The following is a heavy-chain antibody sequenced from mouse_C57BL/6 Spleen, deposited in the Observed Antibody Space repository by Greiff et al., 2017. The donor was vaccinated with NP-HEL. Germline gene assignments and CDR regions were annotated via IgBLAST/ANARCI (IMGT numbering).Heavy chain of an antibody. CDR1: GYTFTSYW. V-gene: IGHV1-69*01. J-gene: IGHJ1*03. CDR3: ERRDYYGSRRGWYFDV. D-gene: IGHD1-1*01. Sequence: VQLQQPGAELVMPGASVKLSCKASGYTFTSYWMHWVKQRPGQGLEWIGEIYPSDSYTNYNPKFKGKTTLTVDKSSSPAYMQLSSRTSEESAVYDCERRDYYGSRRGWYFDVWGTGTTVTVSS. CDR2: IYPSDSYT.